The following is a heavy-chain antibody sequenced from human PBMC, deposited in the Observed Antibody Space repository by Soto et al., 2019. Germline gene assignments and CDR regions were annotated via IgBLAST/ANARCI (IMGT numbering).Heavy chain of an antibody. CDR1: GYAFTTYG. CDR3: ARGRYGDY. CDR2: ISAQNGNT. J-gene: IGHJ4*02. V-gene: IGHV1-18*01. D-gene: IGHD1-1*01. Sequence: QVHLVQSGAEVKKPGASVKVSCQGSGYAFTTYGITWVRQAPGQGLEWMGWISAQNGNTNYAHKLQGRVTVTRDTSTSTAYMELRSLRYDDTAVYYCARGRYGDYWGQGALVTVSS.